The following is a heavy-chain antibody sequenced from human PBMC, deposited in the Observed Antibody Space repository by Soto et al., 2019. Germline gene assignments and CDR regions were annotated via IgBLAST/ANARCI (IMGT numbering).Heavy chain of an antibody. CDR1: GFTFSSYG. D-gene: IGHD3-3*01. CDR3: ARIVFLEWLLEGLDP. CDR2: ISSDRSNK. J-gene: IGHJ5*02. V-gene: IGHV3-48*01. Sequence: GGSLRLSCAASGFTFSSYGMHWVRQAPGKGLEWVSYISSDRSNKYYADSVKGRFTISRDNAKNTLYLQMNSLRAEDTAVYYCARIVFLEWLLEGLDPWGQGTLVTVSS.